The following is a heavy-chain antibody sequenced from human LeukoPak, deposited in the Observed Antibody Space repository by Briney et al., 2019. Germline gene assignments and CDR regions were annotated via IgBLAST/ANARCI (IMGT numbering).Heavy chain of an antibody. Sequence: ASVKVSCKASGYTFTDYYVYWVRQAPGQGLEWMGWTNPKNGGTRYAQKFQGWVTVSRDTSISTAYMELSTLKSDDTAVYYCARGRGVTTAGTSWFDPWGQGTLVIVSS. D-gene: IGHD6-13*01. J-gene: IGHJ5*02. V-gene: IGHV1-2*04. CDR3: ARGRGVTTAGTSWFDP. CDR1: GYTFTDYY. CDR2: TNPKNGGT.